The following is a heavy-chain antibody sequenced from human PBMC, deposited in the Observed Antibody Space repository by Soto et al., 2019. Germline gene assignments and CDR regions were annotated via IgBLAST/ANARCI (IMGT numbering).Heavy chain of an antibody. CDR1: GFTFSSYS. CDR2: ISSSSSTI. CDR3: ARDAPPDDY. V-gene: IGHV3-48*01. J-gene: IGHJ4*02. Sequence: GGSQRLSCTASGFTFSSYSRNWVRQAPGKGLEWVSYISSSSSTIYYADSVKGRFTISRDNAKNSLYLQMNSLRAEDTAVYYCARDAPPDDYWGQGTLVTVSS.